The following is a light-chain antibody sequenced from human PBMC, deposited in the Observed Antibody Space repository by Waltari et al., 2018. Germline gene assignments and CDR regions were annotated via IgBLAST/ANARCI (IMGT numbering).Light chain of an antibody. J-gene: IGLJ3*02. CDR1: SSDVGGYNY. CDR2: DVS. V-gene: IGLV2-14*03. Sequence: QSALTQPASVSGSPGQSITISCTGTSSDVGGYNYVSWYQQHPGKAPKLMIYDVSNRPSGVSNRVSGSKSGNTASLTISGLQAEDEADYYCSSYTSSSTLEWVFGGGTKLTVL. CDR3: SSYTSSSTLEWV.